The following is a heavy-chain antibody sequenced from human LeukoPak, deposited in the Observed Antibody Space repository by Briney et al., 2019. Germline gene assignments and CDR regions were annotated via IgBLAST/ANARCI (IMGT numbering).Heavy chain of an antibody. J-gene: IGHJ4*02. CDR1: GGSISSSRYY. D-gene: IGHD6-13*01. CDR2: IYSGGDT. CDR3: TRGPGSTWYSDY. Sequence: ETLSLTCTVSGGSISSSRYYWGWIRQPPGKGLEWVSIIYSGGDTYYADSVKGRFTISRDNSKNTLYLQMNSLRAEDTAVYYCTRGPGSTWYSDYWGQGTLVTVSS. V-gene: IGHV3-66*02.